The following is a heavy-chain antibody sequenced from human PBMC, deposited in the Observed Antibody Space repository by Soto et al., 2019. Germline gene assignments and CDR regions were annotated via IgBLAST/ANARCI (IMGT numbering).Heavy chain of an antibody. D-gene: IGHD6-13*01. CDR2: IWYDGSSK. Sequence: PGGSLRLSCAASGFTFSSYGMHWVRQAPGKGLEWVAVIWYDGSSKYYADSVKGRFTISRDNSKNTLYLQMNSLRAEDTAVYYRARAESSPHLYYFDYWGQGTLVTVSS. CDR1: GFTFSSYG. CDR3: ARAESSPHLYYFDY. J-gene: IGHJ4*02. V-gene: IGHV3-33*01.